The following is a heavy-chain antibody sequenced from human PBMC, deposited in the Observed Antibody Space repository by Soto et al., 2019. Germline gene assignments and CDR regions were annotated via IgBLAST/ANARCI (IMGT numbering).Heavy chain of an antibody. CDR1: GGSISSYY. Sequence: QVQLQESGPGLVKPSETLSLSCTVSGGSISSYYWSWFRQSPGKRMEWIGYVHHSWGSSYNPSLQSRVAISLATSKSQFSLKVTSVTATDTAVYYCARKGFGPLHGLVDVWGQGTTVTVSS. V-gene: IGHV4-59*08. J-gene: IGHJ6*02. CDR3: ARKGFGPLHGLVDV. CDR2: VHHSWGS. D-gene: IGHD3-10*01.